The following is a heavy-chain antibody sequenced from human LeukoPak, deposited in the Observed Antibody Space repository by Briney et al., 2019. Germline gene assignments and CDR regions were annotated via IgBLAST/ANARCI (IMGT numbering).Heavy chain of an antibody. V-gene: IGHV7-4-1*02. CDR2: INTNTGNP. D-gene: IGHD3-10*01. CDR1: GYIFSSYG. J-gene: IGHJ4*02. Sequence: ASVKVSCKASGYIFSSYGLNWVRQAPGQGLEWMGCINTNTGNPTSAQGFTGRFVFSLDTSVSTAYLQISGLKAEDTAVYYCARDGVPLYGSGSLWYPYYFDNWGQGTLITVSS. CDR3: ARDGVPLYGSGSLWYPYYFDN.